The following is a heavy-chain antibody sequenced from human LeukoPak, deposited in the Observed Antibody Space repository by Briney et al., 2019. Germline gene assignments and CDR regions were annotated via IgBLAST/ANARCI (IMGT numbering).Heavy chain of an antibody. CDR1: GGSISSGSFH. V-gene: IGHV4-61*02. CDR2: IYPSGST. D-gene: IGHD3-10*01. CDR3: ARSPYGVGRINYYFDY. J-gene: IGHJ4*02. Sequence: KPSETLSLTCTVSGGSISSGSFHWAWIRQPAGKGLEWIGRIYPSGSTNYNPSFKSRVTISVDTSKNQFSLKLSSVTAADTAVYYCARSPYGVGRINYYFDYWGQGTLVTVSS.